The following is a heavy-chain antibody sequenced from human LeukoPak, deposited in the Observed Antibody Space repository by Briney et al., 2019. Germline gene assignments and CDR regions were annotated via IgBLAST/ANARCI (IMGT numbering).Heavy chain of an antibody. D-gene: IGHD3-3*01. Sequence: PGRSLRLSCAASGFTFSSYGMHWVRQAPGKGLEWVAVIWYDGSNKYYADSVKGRFTISRDNAKNSLYLQMNSLRAEDTAVYYCARERDDYYFDYWGQGTLVTVSS. J-gene: IGHJ4*02. CDR1: GFTFSSYG. CDR2: IWYDGSNK. CDR3: ARERDDYYFDY. V-gene: IGHV3-33*01.